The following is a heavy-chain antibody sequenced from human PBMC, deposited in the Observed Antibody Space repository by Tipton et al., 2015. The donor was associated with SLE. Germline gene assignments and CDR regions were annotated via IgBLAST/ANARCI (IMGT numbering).Heavy chain of an antibody. D-gene: IGHD6-13*01. CDR2: INHSGST. CDR3: ASPLAAAGSYYFDY. V-gene: IGHV4-34*01. CDR1: GGSFSGYY. Sequence: TLSLTCAVYGGSFSGYYWSWIRQPPGKGLEWIGEINHSGSTNYNPSLKSRVTISVDTSKNQFSLKLSSVTAADTAVYYCASPLAAAGSYYFDYWGQGTLVTVSS. J-gene: IGHJ4*02.